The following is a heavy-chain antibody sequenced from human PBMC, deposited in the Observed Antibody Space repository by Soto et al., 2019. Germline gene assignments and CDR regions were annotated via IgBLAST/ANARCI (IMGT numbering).Heavy chain of an antibody. J-gene: IGHJ6*02. CDR3: ARAFLPDPHYDSQGGMDV. CDR2: IIAIFGTA. V-gene: IGHV1-69*01. CDR1: GGTFSSYA. Sequence: QVQLVQSGAEVKKPGSSVKVSCKASGGTFSSYAISWVRQAPGHWLEWMGGIIAIFGTANYAQKFQGRVTITAGESPSTAYMELSRLRSEDRAVYYCARAFLPDPHYDSQGGMDVWGQGTTVTVSS. D-gene: IGHD3-3*01.